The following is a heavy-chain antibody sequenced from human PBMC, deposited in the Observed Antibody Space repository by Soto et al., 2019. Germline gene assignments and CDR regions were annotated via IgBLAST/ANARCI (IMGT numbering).Heavy chain of an antibody. J-gene: IGHJ5*02. CDR1: GYIFTSYH. V-gene: IGHV1-46*01. D-gene: IGHD5-12*01. CDR2: INPGGDST. Sequence: GASVKVSCKASGYIFTSYHMHWVRQAPGQGLEWMGIINPGGDSTTYAQKFQGRVTITKNTSASTAYMELSSLRSEDTAVYYCARGPLRNWFDPWGQGTLVTVSS. CDR3: ARGPLRNWFDP.